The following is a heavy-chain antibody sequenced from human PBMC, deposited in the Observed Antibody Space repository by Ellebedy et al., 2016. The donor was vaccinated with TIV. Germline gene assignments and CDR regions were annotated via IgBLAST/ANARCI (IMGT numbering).Heavy chain of an antibody. CDR2: IYPGDSDT. CDR3: ARHKIPPVAGTFADY. CDR1: GYSFSSYW. V-gene: IGHV5-51*01. J-gene: IGHJ4*02. Sequence: KVSCKGSGYSFSSYWIGWVRQMPGKGLEWMGIIYPGDSDTRYSPSFQGQVTISADKSISTAYLQWSSLKASDTAMYYCARHKIPPVAGTFADYWGQGTLVTVSS. D-gene: IGHD6-19*01.